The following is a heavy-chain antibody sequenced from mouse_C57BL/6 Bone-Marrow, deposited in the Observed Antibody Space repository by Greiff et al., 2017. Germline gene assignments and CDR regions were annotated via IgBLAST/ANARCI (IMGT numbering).Heavy chain of an antibody. J-gene: IGHJ3*01. Sequence: EVPLVESGGGLVQPGGSLKLSCAASGFTFSDYYMYWVRQTPASRLEWVSYISNGGGSTYYPDTLMGRFTIISDNANNTLYLQMSRLKSEDTAMYYCARLRAYGGFAYWGQGTLVTVSA. CDR1: GFTFSDYY. CDR2: ISNGGGST. V-gene: IGHV5-12*01. D-gene: IGHD1-1*01. CDR3: ARLRAYGGFAY.